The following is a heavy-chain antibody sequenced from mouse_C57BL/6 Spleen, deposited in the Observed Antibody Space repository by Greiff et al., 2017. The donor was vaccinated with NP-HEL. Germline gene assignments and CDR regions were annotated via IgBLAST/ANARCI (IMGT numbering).Heavy chain of an antibody. V-gene: IGHV5-16*01. CDR1: GFTFSDYY. CDR3: ARCYGSSNWYFDV. D-gene: IGHD1-1*01. CDR2: INYDGSST. Sequence: EVKLVESEGGLVQPGSSMKLSCTASGFTFSDYYMAWVRQVPEKGLEWVANINYDGSSTYYLDSLKSRFIISRDNAKNILYLQMSSLKSEDTATYYCARCYGSSNWYFDVWGTGTTVTVSS. J-gene: IGHJ1*03.